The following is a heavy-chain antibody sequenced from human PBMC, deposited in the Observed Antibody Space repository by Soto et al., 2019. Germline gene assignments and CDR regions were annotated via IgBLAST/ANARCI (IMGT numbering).Heavy chain of an antibody. CDR1: GFTFSSYA. D-gene: IGHD6-13*01. CDR3: ARSRQLVTDY. V-gene: IGHV3-30-3*01. J-gene: IGHJ4*02. CDR2: ISYDGSNK. Sequence: PGGSLSLSCAASGFTFSSYAMHWVRQAPGKGLGWVAVISYDGSNKYYADSVKGRFTISRDNSKNTLYLQMNSLRAEDTAVYYCARSRQLVTDYWGQGNLVTVSS.